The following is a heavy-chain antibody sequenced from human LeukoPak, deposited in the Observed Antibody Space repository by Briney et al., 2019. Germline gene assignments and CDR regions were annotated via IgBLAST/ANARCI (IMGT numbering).Heavy chain of an antibody. Sequence: GSLRLSCAASGFTVSSNYMSWVRQAPGKGLEWIGEINHSGSTNYNPSLKSRVTISVDTSKNQFSLKLSSVTAADTAVYYCARVRGSGLYYYYGMDVWGQGTTVTVSS. V-gene: IGHV4-34*01. D-gene: IGHD6-19*01. J-gene: IGHJ6*02. CDR2: INHSGST. CDR1: GFTVSSNY. CDR3: ARVRGSGLYYYYGMDV.